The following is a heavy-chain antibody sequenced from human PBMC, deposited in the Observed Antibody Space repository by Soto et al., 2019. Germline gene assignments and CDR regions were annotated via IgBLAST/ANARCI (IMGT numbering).Heavy chain of an antibody. Sequence: PGESLKISCKGSGYSFTSYWISWVRQMPGKGLEWMGRIDPSDSYTNYSPSFQGHVTISADESISTAYLQWSSLKASDTAMYYCARIYDFWSEHGMDVWGQGTTVTVSS. D-gene: IGHD3-3*01. J-gene: IGHJ6*02. CDR2: IDPSDSYT. CDR3: ARIYDFWSEHGMDV. V-gene: IGHV5-10-1*01. CDR1: GYSFTSYW.